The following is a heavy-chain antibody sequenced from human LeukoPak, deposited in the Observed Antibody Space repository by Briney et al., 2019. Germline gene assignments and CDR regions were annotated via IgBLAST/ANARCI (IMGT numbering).Heavy chain of an antibody. CDR3: ARDFSYYYDSSGYYYDYAFDI. CDR1: GFMFSGYY. D-gene: IGHD3-22*01. V-gene: IGHV3-11*01. Sequence: GGSLRLSCAASGFMFSGYYISWIRQAPGKGLEWVSYISSSGSTISYADSVKGRFTISRDNAKNSLYLQMNSLRAEDTAVYYCARDFSYYYDSSGYYYDYAFDIWGQGTMVTVSS. J-gene: IGHJ3*02. CDR2: ISSSGSTI.